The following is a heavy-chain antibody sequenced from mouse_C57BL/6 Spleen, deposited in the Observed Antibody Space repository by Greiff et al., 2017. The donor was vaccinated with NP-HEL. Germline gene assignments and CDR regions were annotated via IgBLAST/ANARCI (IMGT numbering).Heavy chain of an antibody. CDR3: TTNYGSSYDFDY. Sequence: EVKVEESGAELVRPGASVKLSCTASGFNIKDDYMHWVKQRPEQGLEWIGWIDPENGDTEYASKFQGKATITADTSSNTAYLQLSSLTSEDTAVYYCTTNYGSSYDFDYWGQGTTLTVSS. CDR2: IDPENGDT. D-gene: IGHD1-1*01. J-gene: IGHJ2*01. CDR1: GFNIKDDY. V-gene: IGHV14-4*01.